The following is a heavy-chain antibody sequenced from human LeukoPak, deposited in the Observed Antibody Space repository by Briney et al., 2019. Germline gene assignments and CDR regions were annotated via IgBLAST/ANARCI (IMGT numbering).Heavy chain of an antibody. CDR1: GFTFSSYW. Sequence: PGGSLRLSCAASGFTFSSYWMSWVRQAPGKGLEWVANIKQDGSEKYYVDSVKGRFTISRDNTENSLYLQMNSLRVEDTAVYYCFVGLGYWGQGTLVTVSS. CDR2: IKQDGSEK. V-gene: IGHV3-7*01. J-gene: IGHJ4*02. CDR3: FVGLGY. D-gene: IGHD3-16*01.